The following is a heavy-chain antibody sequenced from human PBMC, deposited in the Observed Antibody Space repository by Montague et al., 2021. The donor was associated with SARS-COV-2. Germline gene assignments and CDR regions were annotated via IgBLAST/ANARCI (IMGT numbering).Heavy chain of an antibody. V-gene: IGHV4-59*01. CDR1: GGSISSYY. J-gene: IGHJ5*02. D-gene: IGHD2-15*01. CDR3: ARGGGYCSGGSCYYWFDP. CDR2: IYNSGTT. Sequence: SETLSLTCEVSGGSISSYYWSWIRQPPGKGLEWIGYIYNSGTTNYNPSVKSRVTISVDTSKNQFSLKLNSVTAADTAVYYCARGGGYCSGGSCYYWFDPWGQGTLVTVSS.